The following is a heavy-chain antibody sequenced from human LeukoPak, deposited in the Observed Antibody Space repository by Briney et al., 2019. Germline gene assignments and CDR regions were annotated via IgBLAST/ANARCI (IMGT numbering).Heavy chain of an antibody. J-gene: IGHJ6*02. D-gene: IGHD4-11*01. Sequence: SETLSLTCAVSGGSISSGGYSWSWSRQPPGKGLEWIGYIYHSGSTYYNPSLKSRVTISVDRSKTQFSLKLSSVTAADTAVYYCAVYRVYYGMDVWGQGTTVTVSS. V-gene: IGHV4-30-2*01. CDR3: AVYRVYYGMDV. CDR1: GGSISSGGYS. CDR2: IYHSGST.